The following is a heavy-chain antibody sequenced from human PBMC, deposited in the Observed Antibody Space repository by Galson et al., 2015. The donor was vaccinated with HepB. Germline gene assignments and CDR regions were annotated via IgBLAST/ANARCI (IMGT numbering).Heavy chain of an antibody. J-gene: IGHJ3*02. CDR2: SNPNSDDT. D-gene: IGHD3-16*01. CDR1: GYSFTAYY. Sequence: SVKVSCKASGYSFTAYYTHWLRQAPGQGPEWMGWSNPNSDDTKYAEKFQDRVTMTIDTSSRTAYIELNRLRSDDTGVYYCAREGGESYDAFDIWGQGTMITVSS. V-gene: IGHV1-2*02. CDR3: AREGGESYDAFDI.